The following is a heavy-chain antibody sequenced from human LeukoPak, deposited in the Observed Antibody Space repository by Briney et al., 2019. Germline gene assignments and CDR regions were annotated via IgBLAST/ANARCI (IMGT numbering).Heavy chain of an antibody. CDR1: GFIFNTYT. CDR2: ITSSSSGI. V-gene: IGHV3-48*04. D-gene: IGHD1-1*01. J-gene: IGHJ6*02. CDR3: ARKTAPGPYYYYGMDV. Sequence: GGSLRLSCAASGFIFNTYTMNWVRQAPGKGLEWISSITSSSSGIHYVDSVKGRFTISRDNAKTSLYLQMNSLRAEDTAVYYCARKTAPGPYYYYGMDVWGQGTTVTVSS.